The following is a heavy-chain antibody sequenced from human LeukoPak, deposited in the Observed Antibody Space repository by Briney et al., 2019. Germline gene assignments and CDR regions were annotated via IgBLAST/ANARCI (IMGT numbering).Heavy chain of an antibody. V-gene: IGHV4-38-2*02. J-gene: IGHJ4*02. D-gene: IGHD3-16*02. CDR3: AREGRENIAIGVD. CDR2: VSHSGSP. Sequence: SETLSLTCTVSGYSISSGYYWGWYRQTPGRGLEWTASVSHSGSPYYNPSLMSRVTISEDLSTNLCSLTLTSVTAADAAVYYCAREGRENIAIGVDWGQGALVTVSA. CDR1: GYSISSGYY.